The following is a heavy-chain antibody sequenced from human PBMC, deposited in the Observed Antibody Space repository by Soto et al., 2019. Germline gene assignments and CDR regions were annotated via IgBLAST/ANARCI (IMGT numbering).Heavy chain of an antibody. CDR3: AKALYGDYYYGMDV. CDR1: GYTFTGYY. J-gene: IGHJ6*02. Sequence: ASVKVSCKASGYTFTGYYIHWVRQAPGQGLEWMGRINPNSGDTTFAPKFQGRVTMTRDTSISTAYMQLSRLRSDDTAVYYCAKALYGDYYYGMDVWGQGTTVTVSS. V-gene: IGHV1-2*06. CDR2: INPNSGDT. D-gene: IGHD4-17*01.